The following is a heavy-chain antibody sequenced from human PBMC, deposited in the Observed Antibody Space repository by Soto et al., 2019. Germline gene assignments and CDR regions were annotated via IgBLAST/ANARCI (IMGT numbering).Heavy chain of an antibody. CDR3: ARRTSCPLPLAY. CDR1: SDAISSYY. J-gene: IGHJ4*01. V-gene: IGHV4-59*01. Sequence: LSLTCTVSSDAISSYYWSWIRQPPGRRLEWIGYISYSGSTDYNPSLKSRVTISGDTSKNQFSLKVSSVTAADTAVYYCARRTSCPLPLAYSGHGTLVPVSS. CDR2: ISYSGST.